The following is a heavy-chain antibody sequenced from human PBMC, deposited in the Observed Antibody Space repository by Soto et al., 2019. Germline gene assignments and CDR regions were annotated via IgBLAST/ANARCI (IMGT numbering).Heavy chain of an antibody. J-gene: IGHJ2*01. CDR2: INPNSGGT. CDR3: ERVPLHCSSTSCYDWYFDL. D-gene: IGHD2-2*01. Sequence: ASVKVSCKASGYTFTGYYMHWVRQAPGQGLEWMGWINPNSGGTNYAQKFQGRVTMTRDTSISTAYMELSRLRSDDTAVYYCERVPLHCSSTSCYDWYFDLGGRGTLVTVSS. V-gene: IGHV1-2*02. CDR1: GYTFTGYY.